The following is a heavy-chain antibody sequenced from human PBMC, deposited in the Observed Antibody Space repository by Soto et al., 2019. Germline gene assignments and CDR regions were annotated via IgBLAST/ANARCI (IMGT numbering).Heavy chain of an antibody. CDR3: ARPRQGGDYAWFEP. Sequence: SETLSLTCTVSGGSISSSSYYWGWIRQPPGKGLEWIGSIYYSGSTYYNPSLKSRVTISVDTSKNQFSLKLSSVTAADTAVYYCARPRQGGDYAWFEPWGQGTLVTVSS. V-gene: IGHV4-39*01. J-gene: IGHJ5*02. CDR1: GGSISSSSYY. D-gene: IGHD4-17*01. CDR2: IYYSGST.